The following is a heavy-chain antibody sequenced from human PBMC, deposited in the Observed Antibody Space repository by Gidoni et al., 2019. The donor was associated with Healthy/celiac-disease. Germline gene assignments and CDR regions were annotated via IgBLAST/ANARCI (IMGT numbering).Heavy chain of an antibody. D-gene: IGHD5-12*01. J-gene: IGHJ6*02. CDR1: GGSISSGGYY. CDR3: ARRDSGYDGPYYYGMDV. CDR2: IYYSGST. V-gene: IGHV4-31*03. Sequence: QVQLQESGPGLVKPSQTLSLTCTVSGGSISSGGYYWSWIRQHPGKGLEWLGYIYYSGSTYYNPSLKSRVTISVDTSKNQFSLKLSSVTAADTAVYYCARRDSGYDGPYYYGMDVWGQGTTVTVSS.